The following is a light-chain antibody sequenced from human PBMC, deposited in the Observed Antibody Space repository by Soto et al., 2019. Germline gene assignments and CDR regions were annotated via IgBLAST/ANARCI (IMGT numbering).Light chain of an antibody. CDR1: TSNFVSNS. V-gene: IGLV1-47*01. Sequence: QSVLTQSPSASGTPGQRVTISCSASTSNFVSNSVSWYQHVPGTAPKLLISRNHQRPSGVPDRFSVSKSATSASLAIGDLRYEDEDDYYCATWEDTLPGTSWVFGGGTKLPVL. CDR2: RNH. CDR3: ATWEDTLPGTSWV. J-gene: IGLJ3*02.